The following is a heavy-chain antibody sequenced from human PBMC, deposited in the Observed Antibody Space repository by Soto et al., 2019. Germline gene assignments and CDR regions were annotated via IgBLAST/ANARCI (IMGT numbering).Heavy chain of an antibody. J-gene: IGHJ5*02. CDR3: ARGHNWFDP. Sequence: QVQLVQSGAEVKKPGASVKVSCKASGYAFTTYNINWVRQAPGQGLEWMGWTNPNSGHTGYAQKFQGRITMTRDTSKSTAYMELSSRRSEDTAVYYCARGHNWFDPWGRGTLVTVSS. V-gene: IGHV1-8*01. CDR1: GYAFTTYN. CDR2: TNPNSGHT.